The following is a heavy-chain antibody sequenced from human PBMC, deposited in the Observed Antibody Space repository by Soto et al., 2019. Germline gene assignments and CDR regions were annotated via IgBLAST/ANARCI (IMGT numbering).Heavy chain of an antibody. CDR3: ARESGGGYPDY. V-gene: IGHV4-31*03. CDR2: IYYSGRT. D-gene: IGHD2-15*01. CDR1: GGSITSGGSY. Sequence: QVQLQESVPGLVKPSQTLSLTCTVSGGSITSGGSYWIWIRQHPGKGLEWLGSIYYSGRTYYNPSLNSRVTISVDTSKNQFSLKLSSVTAADTAVYYCARESGGGYPDYWGQGTLVTVSS. J-gene: IGHJ4*02.